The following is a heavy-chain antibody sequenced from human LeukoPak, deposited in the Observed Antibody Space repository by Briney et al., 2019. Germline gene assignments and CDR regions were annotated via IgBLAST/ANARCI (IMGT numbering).Heavy chain of an antibody. J-gene: IGHJ3*02. V-gene: IGHV6-1*01. CDR2: TFYRSNWYN. CDR1: GDSVSSNSAA. Sequence: SQTLSLTCGISGDSVSSNSAAWNWIRQSPSRGLEWLGRTFYRSNWYNDYAPSVKSRITVNPDTSKNQFSLQLNSVTPEDTAVYYCARGSFYTFDIWGQGTMVTVSS. CDR3: ARGSFYTFDI. D-gene: IGHD2/OR15-2a*01.